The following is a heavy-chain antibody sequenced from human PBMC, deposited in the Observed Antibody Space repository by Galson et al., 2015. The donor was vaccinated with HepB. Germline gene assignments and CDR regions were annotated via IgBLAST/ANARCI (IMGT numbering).Heavy chain of an antibody. CDR2: ISYDGSNK. CDR3: AREGIAAAGDYYYGMDD. D-gene: IGHD6-13*01. CDR1: GFTFSSYA. V-gene: IGHV3-30*04. J-gene: IGHJ6*02. Sequence: SLRLSCAASGFTFSSYAMHWVRQAPGKGLEWVAVISYDGSNKYYADSVKGRFTISRDNSKNTLYLQMNSLRAEDTAVYYCAREGIAAAGDYYYGMDDWGQGTTVTVSS.